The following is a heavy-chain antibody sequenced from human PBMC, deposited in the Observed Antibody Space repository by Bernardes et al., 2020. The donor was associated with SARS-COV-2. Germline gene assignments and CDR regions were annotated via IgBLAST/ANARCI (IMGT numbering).Heavy chain of an antibody. J-gene: IGHJ6*02. V-gene: IGHV3-23*01. CDR1: GFSFSRNA. CDR3: AKCIQGSYAMDV. D-gene: IGHD5-18*01. CDR2: ISGSGGST. Sequence: GSLRLSCAASGFSFSRNAMTWVRQAPGRGLEWLSGISGSGGSTYYADSVKGRFTISRNNSKDTLYLEMNSLKAEDTAIYYCAKCIQGSYAMDVWGQGTTVTVS.